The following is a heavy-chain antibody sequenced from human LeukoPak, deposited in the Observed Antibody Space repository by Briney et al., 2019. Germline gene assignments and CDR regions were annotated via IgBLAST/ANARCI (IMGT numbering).Heavy chain of an antibody. Sequence: SETLSLTCAVYGGSFSGYYWSWIRQPPGKGLEWIGETNHSGSTNYNPSLKSRVTISVDTSKNQFSLKLSSVTAADTAVYYCARAGGYGDFDYWGQGTLVTVSS. CDR1: GGSFSGYY. D-gene: IGHD3-22*01. CDR2: TNHSGST. CDR3: ARAGGYGDFDY. V-gene: IGHV4-34*01. J-gene: IGHJ4*02.